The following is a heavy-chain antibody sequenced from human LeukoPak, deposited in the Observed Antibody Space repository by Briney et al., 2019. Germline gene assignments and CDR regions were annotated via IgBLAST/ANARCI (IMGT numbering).Heavy chain of an antibody. CDR2: INTNTGNP. CDR1: GYTFTSYD. Sequence: ASVKVSCKASGYTFTSYDINWVRQATGQGLEWMGWINTNTGNPTYAQGFTGRFVFSLDTSVSTAYLQISSLKAEDTAVYYCARDMSGSQFDPWGQGTLVTVSS. J-gene: IGHJ5*02. V-gene: IGHV7-4-1*02. CDR3: ARDMSGSQFDP. D-gene: IGHD1-26*01.